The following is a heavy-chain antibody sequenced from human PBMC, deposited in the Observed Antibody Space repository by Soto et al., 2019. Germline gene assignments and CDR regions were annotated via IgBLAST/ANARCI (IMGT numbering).Heavy chain of an antibody. CDR2: INPIVGVV. CDR1: GGTFTSYS. CDR3: VEGLRLGELSR. Sequence: QVHLVQSGAEVRKPGSSVKVSCQASGGTFTSYSMNWVRQAPGQGLEWMGRINPIVGVVNYAQKFQGRVALTADKSTSTAYMELSSLISEDTAVYYCVEGLRLGELSRWGQGTLVTVSS. D-gene: IGHD3-16*02. V-gene: IGHV1-69*02. J-gene: IGHJ4*02.